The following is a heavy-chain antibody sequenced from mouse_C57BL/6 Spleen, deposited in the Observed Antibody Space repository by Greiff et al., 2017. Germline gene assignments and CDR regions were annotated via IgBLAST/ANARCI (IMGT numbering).Heavy chain of an antibody. D-gene: IGHD1-1*01. CDR1: GYTFTDYE. V-gene: IGHV1-15*01. CDR3: TRSTTVVGGGFFAY. Sequence: VQLKQSGAELVRPGASVTLSCKASGYTFTDYEMHWVKQTPVHGLEWIGAIDPETGGTAYNQKFKGKAILTADKSSSTAYMELRSLTSEDSAVYYCTRSTTVVGGGFFAYWGQGTLVTVSA. J-gene: IGHJ3*01. CDR2: IDPETGGT.